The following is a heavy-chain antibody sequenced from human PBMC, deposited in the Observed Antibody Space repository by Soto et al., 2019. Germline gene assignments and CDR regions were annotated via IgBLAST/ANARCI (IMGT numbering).Heavy chain of an antibody. J-gene: IGHJ4*02. CDR2: ISGSGGST. V-gene: IGHV3-23*01. CDR3: AKPSPKLLRFLEWLLPGFDY. D-gene: IGHD3-3*01. CDR1: GFTFSSYA. Sequence: GGSLRLSCAASGFTFSSYAMSWVRQAPGKGLEWVSAISGSGGSTYYADSVKGRFTISRDNSKNTLYLQMNSLRAEDTAVYYCAKPSPKLLRFLEWLLPGFDYWGQGTLVTVSS.